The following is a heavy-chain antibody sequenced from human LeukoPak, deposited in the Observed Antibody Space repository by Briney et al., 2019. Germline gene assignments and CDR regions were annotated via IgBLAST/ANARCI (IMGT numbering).Heavy chain of an antibody. D-gene: IGHD3-22*01. Sequence: PGGSLRLSSAVSGFTFSSYVMNWVRQAPGKGLEWVSGSSGSGVTTYYADSVKGRFTISRDNSKDTLYLQMNSLRAEDTAVYYCATDYYDRSRDYTVDHWGQGTQVTVSS. CDR1: GFTFSSYV. CDR2: SSGSGVTT. CDR3: ATDYYDRSRDYTVDH. J-gene: IGHJ4*02. V-gene: IGHV3-23*01.